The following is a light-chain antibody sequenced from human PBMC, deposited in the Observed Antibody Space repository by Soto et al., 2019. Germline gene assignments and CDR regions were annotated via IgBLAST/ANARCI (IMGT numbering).Light chain of an antibody. V-gene: IGLV1-40*01. Sequence: QSVLTQPPSVSGAPGQKVTISCTRSSSNIGAAYDVNWYQHLPGTAPKLLIYGNNNRPSGVPDRFSGSKSGTSASLAITGLQAEDEADYYCQSYASSLSGWVFGGGTKLTVL. CDR2: GNN. J-gene: IGLJ3*02. CDR1: SSNIGAAYD. CDR3: QSYASSLSGWV.